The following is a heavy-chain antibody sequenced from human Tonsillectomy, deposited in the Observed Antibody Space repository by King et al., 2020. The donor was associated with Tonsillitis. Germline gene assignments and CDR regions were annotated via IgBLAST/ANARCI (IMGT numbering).Heavy chain of an antibody. CDR1: GFTFSNYW. CDR3: ARDRLWLGGYDFAYPGY. V-gene: IGHV3-7*03. Sequence: VQLVESGGDLVHPGGSLRLSCAASGFTFSNYWMSWVRQAPGKGLEWVANIKKDGSEKYYADSVKGRFTISRDNAKNSLYLQMNSLRAEDTAVYYCARDRLWLGGYDFAYPGYWGQGTLVTVSS. CDR2: IKKDGSEK. D-gene: IGHD5-12*01. J-gene: IGHJ4*02.